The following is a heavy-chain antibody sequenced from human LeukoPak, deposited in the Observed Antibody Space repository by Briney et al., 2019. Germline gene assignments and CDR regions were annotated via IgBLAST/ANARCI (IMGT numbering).Heavy chain of an antibody. CDR2: IRSKAYGGTT. J-gene: IGHJ4*02. CDR3: TRSSYGGKFGYY. Sequence: PGGSLRLSCAASGFTFSSYEMNWVRQAPGKGLGWVGFIRSKAYGGTTEYAASVKGRFTISRDDSKSIAYLQMNSLKTEDTAVYYCTRSSYGGKFGYYWGQGTLVTVSS. CDR1: GFTFSSYE. V-gene: IGHV3-49*04. D-gene: IGHD4-23*01.